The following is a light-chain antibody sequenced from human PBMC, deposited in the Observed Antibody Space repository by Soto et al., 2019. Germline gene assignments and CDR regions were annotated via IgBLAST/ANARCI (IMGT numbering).Light chain of an antibody. V-gene: IGLV2-11*01. CDR2: DVN. CDR1: TGDIGGYNY. J-gene: IGLJ2*01. Sequence: QSALTQPRSVSGSPGQSGTISCTGATGDIGGYNYVSWYQHHPGKAPKLIIFDVNKRPSGVPDRFSGSKSGNTASLTISGLQPEDEADYYCCSYAGSSLVLGGGTKLTVL. CDR3: CSYAGSSLV.